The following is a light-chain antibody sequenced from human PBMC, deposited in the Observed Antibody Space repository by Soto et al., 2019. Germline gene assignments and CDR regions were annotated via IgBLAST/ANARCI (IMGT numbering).Light chain of an antibody. CDR3: HQYGTFPIT. CDR1: QTVTSSF. J-gene: IGKJ5*01. V-gene: IGKV3-20*01. CDR2: GAS. Sequence: EIVLTQSPGTLSLSPGERATLSCRASQTVTSSFLAWYQQKHGQAPRLLISGASSRAAGISDKFSGSGSGTDLTITISRLEPEDFEVYFCHQYGTFPITFGQGTRLEIK.